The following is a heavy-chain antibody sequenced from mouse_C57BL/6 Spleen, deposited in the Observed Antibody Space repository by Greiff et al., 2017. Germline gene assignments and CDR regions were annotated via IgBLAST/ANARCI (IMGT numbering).Heavy chain of an antibody. CDR2: ILPVSGST. J-gene: IGHJ4*01. D-gene: IGHD1-1*01. V-gene: IGHV1-9*01. CDR1: GYTFTGYW. Sequence: QVQLQQSGAELMKPGASVKLSCKATGYTFTGYWIEWVKQRHGHGLEWIGEILPVSGSTNYNEKFKGKATFTVDTSSNTAYMQLRSLTTEDSASYSCARGITTVDGYYYSIDYWGQGTSVTVSS. CDR3: ARGITTVDGYYYSIDY.